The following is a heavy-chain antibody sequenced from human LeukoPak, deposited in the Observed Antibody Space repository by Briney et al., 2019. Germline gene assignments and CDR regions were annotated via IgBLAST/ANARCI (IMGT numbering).Heavy chain of an antibody. CDR3: ALFDSQRTRPGRIVGVAFDY. J-gene: IGHJ4*02. D-gene: IGHD1-26*01. Sequence: GESLKISCKGSGYSFTSYWIGWVRQMPGKGLEWMGIIYPGDSDTRYSPSFQGQVTISADKSISTAYLQWSSLKASDTAMYYCALFDSQRTRPGRIVGVAFDYWGQGTLVTVSS. CDR1: GYSFTSYW. CDR2: IYPGDSDT. V-gene: IGHV5-51*01.